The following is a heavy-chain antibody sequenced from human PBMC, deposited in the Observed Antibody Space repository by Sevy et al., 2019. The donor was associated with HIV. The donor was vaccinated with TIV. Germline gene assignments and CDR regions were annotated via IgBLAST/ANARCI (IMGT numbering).Heavy chain of an antibody. CDR2: MNPNSGHT. V-gene: IGHV1-8*01. CDR1: GYTFTDYD. CDR3: AKLASCGGDCYYFDF. D-gene: IGHD2-21*02. Sequence: ASVKVSCKASGYTFTDYDITWVRQVTGQGLELVGWMNPNSGHTAYTENFQGRVSTTRDTSISTAYMERGSLRSEDTAVYYCAKLASCGGDCYYFDFWGQGTLVTVSS. J-gene: IGHJ4*02.